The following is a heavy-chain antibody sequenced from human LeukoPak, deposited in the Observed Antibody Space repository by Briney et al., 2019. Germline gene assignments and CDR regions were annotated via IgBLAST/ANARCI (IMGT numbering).Heavy chain of an antibody. Sequence: GGSLRLSRAASGFTFSSYWMHWVRQAPGKGLVWVSRINTDGSTANYADSVKGRVTISRDNAKNTLYLQMNSLRAEDTAVYYCAREFRVLPDIWGQGTMVTVSS. CDR1: GFTFSSYW. CDR3: AREFRVLPDI. J-gene: IGHJ3*02. CDR2: INTDGSTA. D-gene: IGHD2-8*02. V-gene: IGHV3-74*01.